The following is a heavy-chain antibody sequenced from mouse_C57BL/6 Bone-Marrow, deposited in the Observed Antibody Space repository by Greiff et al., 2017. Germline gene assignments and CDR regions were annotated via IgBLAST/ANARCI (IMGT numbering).Heavy chain of an antibody. J-gene: IGHJ4*01. CDR1: GFNIKDDY. V-gene: IGHV14-4*01. CDR3: TTWDYSNYGGVFLDY. Sequence: EVQLQQSGAELVRPGASVKLSCTASGFNIKDDYMHWVKQRPEQGLEWIGWIDPENGDTEYASKFQGKATITADTSSNTAYLQLSSLTSEDTAVYYCTTWDYSNYGGVFLDYWGQGTSVTGSS. CDR2: IDPENGDT. D-gene: IGHD2-5*01.